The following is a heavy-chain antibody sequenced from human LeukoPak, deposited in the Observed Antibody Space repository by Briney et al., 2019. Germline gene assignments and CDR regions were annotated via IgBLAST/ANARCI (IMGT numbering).Heavy chain of an antibody. J-gene: IGHJ5*02. D-gene: IGHD6-13*01. V-gene: IGHV3-30*18. CDR2: ISYDGSNK. CDR1: GFTFSSYG. Sequence: GGSLRLSCTASGFTFSSYGMHWVRQAPGKGLEWVAVISYDGSNKYYADSVKGRFTISRDNSKNTLYLQMNSLRAEDTAVYYCAKDESIAAAGTWFDPWGQGTLVTVSS. CDR3: AKDESIAAAGTWFDP.